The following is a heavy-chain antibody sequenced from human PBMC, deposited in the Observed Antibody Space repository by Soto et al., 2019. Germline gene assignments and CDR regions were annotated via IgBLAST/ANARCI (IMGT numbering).Heavy chain of an antibody. J-gene: IGHJ6*02. D-gene: IGHD2-15*01. CDR1: GGSFSGYY. V-gene: IGHV4-34*01. CDR2: VNHSGST. Sequence: SETLSLTCAVYGGSFSGYYWSWIRQPPGKGLEWIGEVNHSGSTNYNPSLKSRVTISVDRSKNQFSLKLSSVTAADTAVYYCARDHVVVAATFRASYYGMDVWGQGTTVTVSS. CDR3: ARDHVVVAATFRASYYGMDV.